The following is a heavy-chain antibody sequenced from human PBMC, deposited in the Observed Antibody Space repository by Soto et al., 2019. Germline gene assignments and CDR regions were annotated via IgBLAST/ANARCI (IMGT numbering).Heavy chain of an antibody. V-gene: IGHV4-59*06. Sequence: TLCLPFPVSGGSLSSYYCSWIRQPPGKGLEWIGYIYYSGSTYYNPSLKSRVTISVDTSKNQFSLKLSSVTAADTAIYYCASVIGGDSEYYFDYWGQGTLVTVSS. CDR2: IYYSGST. CDR3: ASVIGGDSEYYFDY. D-gene: IGHD4-17*01. J-gene: IGHJ4*02. CDR1: GGSLSSYY.